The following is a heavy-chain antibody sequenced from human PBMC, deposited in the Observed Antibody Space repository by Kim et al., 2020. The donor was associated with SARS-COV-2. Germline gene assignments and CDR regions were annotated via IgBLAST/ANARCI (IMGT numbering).Heavy chain of an antibody. V-gene: IGHV4-38-2*02. Sequence: SETLSLTCIVSGYSISSGYYWGWIRQPPGKGLEWIGSIYHTGSTYYNPSLKSRVTMSVDTSKNQFSLKLGSVTAADTAVYYCARDNKDGLFWVGELFGQSNWFDPWGQGTLVTVSS. CDR2: IYHTGST. CDR3: ARDNKDGLFWVGELFGQSNWFDP. D-gene: IGHD3-10*01. CDR1: GYSISSGYY. J-gene: IGHJ5*02.